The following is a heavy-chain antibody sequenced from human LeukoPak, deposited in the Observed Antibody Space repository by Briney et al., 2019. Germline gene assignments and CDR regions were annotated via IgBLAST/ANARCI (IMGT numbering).Heavy chain of an antibody. CDR2: FDPEDGET. J-gene: IGHJ6*03. CDR1: GYTLTELS. D-gene: IGHD6-19*01. V-gene: IGHV1-24*01. Sequence: ASVKVSCKVSGYTLTELSMHWVRQAPGKGLEWMGGFDPEDGETIYAQKFQGRVTMTEDTSTDTAYMELNSLRSEDTAVYYCATITSSGWYYMDVWGKGTTVTISS. CDR3: ATITSSGWYYMDV.